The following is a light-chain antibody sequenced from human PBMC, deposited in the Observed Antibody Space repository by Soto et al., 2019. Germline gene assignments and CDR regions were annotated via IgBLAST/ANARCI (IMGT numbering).Light chain of an antibody. CDR2: GAS. CDR1: QGISNY. V-gene: IGKV1-27*01. Sequence: DIQMTQSPSSLSASVGDRVTITCRASQGISNYLAWYQQKPGKVPKLLIYGASNLQSGVPSRFSGSGAGTDFTLTISSLQPEDVATYYCQKYNGAPRAFGQGNKVEIK. J-gene: IGKJ1*01. CDR3: QKYNGAPRA.